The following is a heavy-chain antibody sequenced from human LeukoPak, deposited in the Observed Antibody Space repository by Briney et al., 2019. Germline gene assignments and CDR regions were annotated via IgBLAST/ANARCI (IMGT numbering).Heavy chain of an antibody. Sequence: GGSLRLSCAASGFTLSSYAMSWVRQAPGKGLEWVSAISGSGGSTYYADSVKGRFTISRDNSKNTLYLQMNSLRAEDTAVYYCAKGGRAPGSYHLDYWGQGTLVTVSS. CDR3: AKGGRAPGSYHLDY. J-gene: IGHJ4*02. D-gene: IGHD1-26*01. CDR1: GFTLSSYA. CDR2: ISGSGGST. V-gene: IGHV3-23*01.